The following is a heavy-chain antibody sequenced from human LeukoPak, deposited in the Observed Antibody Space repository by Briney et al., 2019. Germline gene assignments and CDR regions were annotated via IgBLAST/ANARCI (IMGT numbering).Heavy chain of an antibody. CDR1: GYTFTSFD. CDR2: MNPNSGNT. D-gene: IGHD2-15*01. CDR3: ARGVYCIGGSCYSYNSWFDP. Sequence: GGSVKVSFKASGYTFTSFDINWVRQASGQGLEWMGWMNPNSGNTAHAQKFQGRVTMTRDTSTNTAYMELSGLRSDDTAVYYCARGVYCIGGSCYSYNSWFDPWGQGTLVTVSS. V-gene: IGHV1-8*01. J-gene: IGHJ5*02.